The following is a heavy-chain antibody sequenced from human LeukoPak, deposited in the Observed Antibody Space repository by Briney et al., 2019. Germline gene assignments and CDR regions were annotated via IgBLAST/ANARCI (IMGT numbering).Heavy chain of an antibody. D-gene: IGHD2-15*01. CDR3: ARVVVVAASTVDY. CDR1: GFTFSSYA. CDR2: ISSSSSTI. Sequence: GGSLRLSCAASGFTFSSYAMSWVRQAPGKGLEWVSYISSSSSTIYYADSVKGRFTISRDNAKNSLYLQMNSLRAEDTAVYYCARVVVVAASTVDYWGQGTLVTVSS. J-gene: IGHJ4*02. V-gene: IGHV3-48*04.